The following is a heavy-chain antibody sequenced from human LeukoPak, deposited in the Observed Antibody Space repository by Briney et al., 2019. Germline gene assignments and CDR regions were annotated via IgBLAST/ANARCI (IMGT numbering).Heavy chain of an antibody. V-gene: IGHV3-11*01. CDR1: GFTFSDYY. CDR2: ISSSGSTI. J-gene: IGHJ3*02. CDR3: ARGDRRGPCAFDI. Sequence: GGSLRLSCAASGFTFSDYYMSWIRQAPGEGLEWVSYISSSGSTIYYADSVKGRFTISRDNAKNSLYLQMNSLRAEDTAVYYCARGDRRGPCAFDIWGQGTMVTVSS.